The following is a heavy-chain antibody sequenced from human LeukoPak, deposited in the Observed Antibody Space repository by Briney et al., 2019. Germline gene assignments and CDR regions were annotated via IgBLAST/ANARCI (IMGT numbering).Heavy chain of an antibody. CDR1: GFSFSTYG. CDR3: GIAGITFPYYFDY. Sequence: GGSLRLSCAASGFSFSTYGLTWVRQAPGKGLEWLSAIGPSGRATYLADSVKGRFAISRDNSQNMLYLQMNSLRADDTAVYYCGIAGITFPYYFDYWGQGSLVTVSS. V-gene: IGHV3-23*01. J-gene: IGHJ4*02. D-gene: IGHD1-14*01. CDR2: IGPSGRAT.